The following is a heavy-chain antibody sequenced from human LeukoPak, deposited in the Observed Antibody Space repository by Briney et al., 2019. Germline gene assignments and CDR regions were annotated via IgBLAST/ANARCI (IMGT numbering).Heavy chain of an antibody. J-gene: IGHJ4*02. CDR1: GGSISSGGYY. Sequence: SETLSLTCTVSGGSISSGGYYWSWIRQPPGKGLEWIGEINHSGSTNYNPSLKSRVTISVDTSKNQFSLKLSSVTAADTAVYYCARDRGYCSSTSCYKGVDYWGQGTLVTVSS. CDR2: INHSGST. CDR3: ARDRGYCSSTSCYKGVDY. V-gene: IGHV4-39*07. D-gene: IGHD2-2*02.